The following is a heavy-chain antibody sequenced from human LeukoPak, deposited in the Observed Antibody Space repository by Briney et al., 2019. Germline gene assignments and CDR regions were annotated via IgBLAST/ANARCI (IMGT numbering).Heavy chain of an antibody. CDR1: GGSISSYY. CDR2: IYYSGST. J-gene: IGHJ5*02. CDR3: ARSRWSWFGP. D-gene: IGHD3-3*01. V-gene: IGHV4-59*01. Sequence: PSETLSLTCTVSGGSISSYYWSWIRQPPGKGLEWIGYIYYSGSTNYNPSLKSRVTISVDTSKNQFSLKLSSVTAADTAVYYCARSRWSWFGPWGQGTLVTVSS.